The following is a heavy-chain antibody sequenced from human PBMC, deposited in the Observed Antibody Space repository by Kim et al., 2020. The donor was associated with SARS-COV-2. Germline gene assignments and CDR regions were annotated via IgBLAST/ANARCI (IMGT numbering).Heavy chain of an antibody. CDR2: SST. Sequence: SSTYYTDPAQGRFTIARDNAKNSLYLQTNRLRDEATAVYYCARGSYAPDYWGQGTRVTVSS. CDR3: ARGSYAPDY. J-gene: IGHJ4*02. V-gene: IGHV3-48*02.